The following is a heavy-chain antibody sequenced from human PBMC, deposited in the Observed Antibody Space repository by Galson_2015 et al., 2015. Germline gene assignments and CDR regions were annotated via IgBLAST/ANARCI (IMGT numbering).Heavy chain of an antibody. J-gene: IGHJ5*02. V-gene: IGHV3-23*01. Sequence: SLRLSCAASGFTFSNYAMNWVRQAPGKGLEWVSTVGRSGITTYYGDSVRGRFTISRDNSKNTLYLQMNSLGVEDTAVYYCARDRVLSSETGDEPNWFYPWGQGTLVTVSS. CDR2: VGRSGITT. CDR3: ARDRVLSSETGDEPNWFYP. D-gene: IGHD2-21*01. CDR1: GFTFSNYA.